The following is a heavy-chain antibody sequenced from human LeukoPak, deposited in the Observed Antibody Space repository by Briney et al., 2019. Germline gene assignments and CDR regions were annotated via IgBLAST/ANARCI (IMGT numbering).Heavy chain of an antibody. Sequence: SVKVSCKASGGTFSSYAISLVRQAPGQGLEWMGGIIPIFGTANYAQKFQGRVTITTDESTSTAYMELSSLRSEDTAVYYCARSPAQGYCSGGSCYSNAFDIWGQGTMVTVSS. J-gene: IGHJ3*02. CDR2: IIPIFGTA. D-gene: IGHD2-15*01. V-gene: IGHV1-69*05. CDR1: GGTFSSYA. CDR3: ARSPAQGYCSGGSCYSNAFDI.